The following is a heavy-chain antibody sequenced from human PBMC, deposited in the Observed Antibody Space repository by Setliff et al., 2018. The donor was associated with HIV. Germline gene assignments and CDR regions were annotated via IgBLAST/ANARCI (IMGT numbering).Heavy chain of an antibody. CDR3: ARDGKDGAYYFDY. D-gene: IGHD2-21*01. J-gene: IGHJ4*02. CDR1: KITVSDIW. CDR2: ISGDSNA. Sequence: GGSLRLSCSASKITVSDIWMTWVRQAPGKGLEWVSVISGDSNAYYADSVRGRFIISRDSSKNTLYLQMNSLRVEDTAVYYCARDGKDGAYYFDYWGQGTLVTVSS. V-gene: IGHV3-66*02.